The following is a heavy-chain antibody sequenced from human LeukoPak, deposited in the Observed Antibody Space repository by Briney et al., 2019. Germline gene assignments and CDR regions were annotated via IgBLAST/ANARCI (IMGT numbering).Heavy chain of an antibody. CDR2: ISGSGGST. J-gene: IGHJ4*02. V-gene: IGHV3-23*01. Sequence: GGSLRLSCAASGFTFSSYAMSWVRQAPGKGLEWVSAISGSGGSTYYADSVKGRFTISRDNCKNTLYLQMNSLRAEDTAVYYCAKSAGGITMIVVVIVYFDYWGQGTLVTVSS. CDR1: GFTFSSYA. D-gene: IGHD3-22*01. CDR3: AKSAGGITMIVVVIVYFDY.